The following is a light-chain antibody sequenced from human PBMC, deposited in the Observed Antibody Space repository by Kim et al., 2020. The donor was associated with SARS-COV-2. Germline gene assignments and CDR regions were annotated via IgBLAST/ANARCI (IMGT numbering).Light chain of an antibody. CDR2: RNN. CDR3: AAWDDSLSGPV. CDR1: SVNIGSNY. Sequence: GQRGTISGSGSSVNIGSNYVYWYQQRPGTAPKLLIYRNNQRPSGVPDRFSGSKSGTSASLAISGLRSEDEADYYCAAWDDSLSGPVFGGGTQLTVL. J-gene: IGLJ2*01. V-gene: IGLV1-47*01.